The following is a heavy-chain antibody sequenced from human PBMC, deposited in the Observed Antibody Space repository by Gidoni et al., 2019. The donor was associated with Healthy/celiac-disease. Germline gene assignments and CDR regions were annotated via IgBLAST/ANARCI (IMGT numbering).Heavy chain of an antibody. CDR2: IYYSGST. CDR1: GGSISSSRYY. V-gene: IGHV4-39*01. D-gene: IGHD3-10*01. J-gene: IGHJ3*02. Sequence: QLQLQESGPGLVKPSETLSLTCTVSGGSISSSRYYWGWIRQPPGKGLEWIGSIYYSGSTYYNPSLKSRVTISVDTSKNQFSLKLSSVTAADTAVYYCARPPLSMVRGVKSAFDIWGQGTMVTVSS. CDR3: ARPPLSMVRGVKSAFDI.